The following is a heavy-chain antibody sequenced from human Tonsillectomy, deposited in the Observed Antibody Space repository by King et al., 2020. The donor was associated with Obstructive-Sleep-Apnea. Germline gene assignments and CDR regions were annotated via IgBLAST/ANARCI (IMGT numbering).Heavy chain of an antibody. CDR2: ISSSSSYI. J-gene: IGHJ4*02. D-gene: IGHD6-19*01. Sequence: VQLVESGGGLVKPGGSLRLSCAASGFTFSSYSMNWVRQAPGKGLEWVSSISSSSSYIYYADSVKGRFTISRDNAKNSLYLQINSLRAEDTAVYYCARDPIAVAGPYYFDYWGQGTLVTVSS. CDR1: GFTFSSYS. V-gene: IGHV3-21*01. CDR3: ARDPIAVAGPYYFDY.